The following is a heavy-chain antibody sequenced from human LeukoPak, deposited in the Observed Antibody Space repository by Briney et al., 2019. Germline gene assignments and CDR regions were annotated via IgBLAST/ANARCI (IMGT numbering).Heavy chain of an antibody. CDR3: AKDIHGDTPAGWFDP. D-gene: IGHD4-17*01. CDR2: ISGSGGST. V-gene: IGHV3-23*01. CDR1: GFTFSSYG. J-gene: IGHJ5*02. Sequence: GWSLRLSCAASGFTFSSYGMSWVRQAPGKGLEWVSAISGSGGSTYYADSVKGRFTIPRENFKKALYVQLNSLGAEVTAVYYCAKDIHGDTPAGWFDPWGQGTLVTVSS.